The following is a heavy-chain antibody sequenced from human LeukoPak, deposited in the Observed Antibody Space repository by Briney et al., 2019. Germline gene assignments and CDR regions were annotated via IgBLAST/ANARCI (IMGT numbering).Heavy chain of an antibody. D-gene: IGHD2-2*01. Sequence: ASVKVSCKASGYTFTSYGISWVRQAQGQGLEGMGWISAYNGNPNYAQKLQGRVTMTTDTSTSTAYMELRSLRSDDTAVYYCARDGVPAAMRGDDAFDIWGQGTMVTVSS. CDR2: ISAYNGNP. J-gene: IGHJ3*02. V-gene: IGHV1-18*01. CDR1: GYTFTSYG. CDR3: ARDGVPAAMRGDDAFDI.